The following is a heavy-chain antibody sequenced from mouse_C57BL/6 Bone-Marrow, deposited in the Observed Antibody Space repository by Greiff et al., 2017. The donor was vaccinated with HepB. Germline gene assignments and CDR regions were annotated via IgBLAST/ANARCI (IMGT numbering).Heavy chain of an antibody. J-gene: IGHJ3*01. CDR1: GYAFSSSW. CDR3: ARYYYGSSPFAY. CDR2: IYPGDGDT. D-gene: IGHD1-1*01. Sequence: VQLQQSGPELVKPGASVKISCKASGYAFSSSWMNWVKQRPGQGLEWIGRIYPGDGDTNYNGKFKGKATLTADKSSSTAYMQLSSLTSEDSAVYFCARYYYGSSPFAYWGQGTLVTVSA. V-gene: IGHV1-82*01.